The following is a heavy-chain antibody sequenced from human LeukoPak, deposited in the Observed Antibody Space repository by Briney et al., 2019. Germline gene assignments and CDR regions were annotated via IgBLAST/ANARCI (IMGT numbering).Heavy chain of an antibody. Sequence: GGSLRLSCAASGFTFSDYYMSWIRQAPGKGLEWVSYISSSGSAIYYADSVKGRFTISRDNAKNSLYLQMNSLRAEDTAVYYCARSGNTGRNWYFDLWGRGTLVTVSS. CDR1: GFTFSDYY. V-gene: IGHV3-11*04. CDR2: ISSSGSAI. CDR3: ARSGNTGRNWYFDL. D-gene: IGHD3-10*01. J-gene: IGHJ2*01.